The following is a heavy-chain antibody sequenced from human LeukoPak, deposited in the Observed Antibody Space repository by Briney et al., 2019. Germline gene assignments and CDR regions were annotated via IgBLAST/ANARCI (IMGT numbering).Heavy chain of an antibody. V-gene: IGHV1-8*01. CDR3: ARGGPGAAYFDY. D-gene: IGHD1-26*01. Sequence: ASVKVSCKASGYTLTSYDINWVRQATAQGLEWMGWLSRNSGNTGYAQKCQGSVTTTRNTSISTAYMEVSSLRSEDTAVYYCARGGPGAAYFDYWGQGTLVTVSS. J-gene: IGHJ4*02. CDR2: LSRNSGNT. CDR1: GYTLTSYD.